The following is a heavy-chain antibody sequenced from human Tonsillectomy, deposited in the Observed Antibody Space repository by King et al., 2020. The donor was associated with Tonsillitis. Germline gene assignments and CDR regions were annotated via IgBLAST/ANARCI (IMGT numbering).Heavy chain of an antibody. V-gene: IGHV1-2*02. Sequence: VQLVQSGALLKKPGASITVSCKTSGYTFTGHFLYWVRQAPGQGLEWMGWINPDSGDTNYMQRFQGRISMTRATSVSTAYLGLYNLRPDDTAVYYCATFVLPGDDSPYIFARHWGQGTPVTVSP. CDR2: INPDSGDT. D-gene: IGHD3-22*01. CDR3: ATFVLPGDDSPYIFARH. CDR1: GYTFTGHF. J-gene: IGHJ1*01.